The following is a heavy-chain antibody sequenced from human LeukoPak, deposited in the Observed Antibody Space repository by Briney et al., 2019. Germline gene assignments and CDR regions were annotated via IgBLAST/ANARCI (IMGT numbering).Heavy chain of an antibody. V-gene: IGHV3-74*01. Sequence: PGGSLRLSCAASGFTFSSYWMHWVRQAPGKGLVWVSRINTDGSSTSYADSVKGRFTISRDNAKNTLYLQMNSLRAEDTAVYYCAKDRKLATINGVDYWGQGTLVTVSS. CDR1: GFTFSSYW. CDR2: INTDGSST. D-gene: IGHD5-12*01. J-gene: IGHJ4*02. CDR3: AKDRKLATINGVDY.